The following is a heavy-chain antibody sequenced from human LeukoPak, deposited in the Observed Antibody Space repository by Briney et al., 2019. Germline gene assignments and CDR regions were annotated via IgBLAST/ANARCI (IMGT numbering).Heavy chain of an antibody. CDR3: ARDSDNYYDSSGYYYGNPSDY. CDR1: GFTFSSYG. J-gene: IGHJ4*02. CDR2: IRYDGSNK. V-gene: IGHV3-30*02. Sequence: PGGSLRLSCAASGFTFSSYGMHWVRQAPGKGLEWVAFIRYDGSNKYYADSVKGRFTISRDNSKNTLYLQMNSLRSEDTAVYYCARDSDNYYDSSGYYYGNPSDYWGQGTLVTVSS. D-gene: IGHD3-22*01.